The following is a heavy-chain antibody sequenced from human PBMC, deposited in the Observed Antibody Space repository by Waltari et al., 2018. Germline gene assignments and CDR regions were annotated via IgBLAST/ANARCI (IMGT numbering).Heavy chain of an antibody. Sequence: QVQLQQWGAGLLKPSETLSLTCAVYGGSFSGYYWSWIRQPPGKGVGWIGETNHSGRTNYTPALKSRGTISVDTSKNQFALNLRSVTAADTAVYYCARKDSSGYFVRPRFDYWGQGTLVTVSS. CDR1: GGSFSGYY. V-gene: IGHV4-34*01. CDR3: ARKDSSGYFVRPRFDY. J-gene: IGHJ4*02. D-gene: IGHD3-22*01. CDR2: TNHSGRT.